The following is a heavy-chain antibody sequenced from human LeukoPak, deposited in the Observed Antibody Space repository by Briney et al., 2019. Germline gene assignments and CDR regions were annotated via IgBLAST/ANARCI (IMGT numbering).Heavy chain of an antibody. CDR2: IYYSGST. V-gene: IGHV4-59*02. J-gene: IGHJ6*02. Sequence: PSETLSPTCTVSGDSVSSHYWSWIRQPPGKGLEWIGYIYYSGSTNYNPSLKSRVTISVDTSNNQISLKLTSVTTADTAVYYCARGHYGLDVWGQGTTAIVSS. CDR3: ARGHYGLDV. CDR1: GDSVSSHY.